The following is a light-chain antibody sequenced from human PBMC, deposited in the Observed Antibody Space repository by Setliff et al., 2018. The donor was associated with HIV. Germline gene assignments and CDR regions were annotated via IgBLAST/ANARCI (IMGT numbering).Light chain of an antibody. CDR2: RNN. CDR3: SSSTTGSNFV. J-gene: IGLJ1*01. CDR1: SSNVGSNY. Sequence: QSVLTQPPSASGTPGQRVTISCSGSSSNVGSNYVYWYQQLPGTAPKLLIYRNNQRPSGAPARFSGPKSGTSASLAISGLRSEDEADYYCSSSTTGSNFVFGTGT. V-gene: IGLV1-47*01.